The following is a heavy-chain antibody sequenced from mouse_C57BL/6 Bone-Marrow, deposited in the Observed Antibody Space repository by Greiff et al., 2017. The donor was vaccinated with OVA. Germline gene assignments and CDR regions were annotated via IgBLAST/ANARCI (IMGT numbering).Heavy chain of an antibody. CDR3: ARVAYYSNYVDGYFDV. J-gene: IGHJ1*03. CDR2: INPNYGTT. Sequence: EVQLQQSGPELVKPGASVKISCKASGYSFTDYNMNWVKQSNGKSLEWIGVINPNYGTTSYNQKFKGKATLTVDQSSSTAYMQLNSLTSEDSAVYYGARVAYYSNYVDGYFDVWGTGTTLTVSS. CDR1: GYSFTDYN. V-gene: IGHV1-39*01. D-gene: IGHD2-5*01.